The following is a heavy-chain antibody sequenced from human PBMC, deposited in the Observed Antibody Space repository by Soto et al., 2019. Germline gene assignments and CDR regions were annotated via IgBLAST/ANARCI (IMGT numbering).Heavy chain of an antibody. CDR3: ARGPLLPTVGYNWFDP. D-gene: IGHD4-17*01. CDR1: GGSISSYY. J-gene: IGHJ5*02. CDR2: IYYSGST. Sequence: PSETLSLTCTVSGGSISSYYWSWIRQPPGKGLEWIGYIYYSGSTNYNPSLKSRVTISVDTSKNQFSLKLSSVTAADTAVYYCARGPLLPTVGYNWFDPWGQGTLVTV. V-gene: IGHV4-59*01.